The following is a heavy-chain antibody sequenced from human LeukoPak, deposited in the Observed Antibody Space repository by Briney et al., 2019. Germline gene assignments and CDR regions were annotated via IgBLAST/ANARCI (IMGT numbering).Heavy chain of an antibody. CDR2: IYHSGST. V-gene: IGHV4-4*02. Sequence: KPSENLSLTCAVSGGSISSSHWWSWVRQPPGKGLEWIGEIYHSGSTNYNPSLKSRVTISVDKSKNQFSLKLSSVTAADTAMYYCARKDYGSGSFSRSFDYWGQGTLVTVSS. CDR1: GGSISSSHW. CDR3: ARKDYGSGSFSRSFDY. D-gene: IGHD3-10*01. J-gene: IGHJ4*02.